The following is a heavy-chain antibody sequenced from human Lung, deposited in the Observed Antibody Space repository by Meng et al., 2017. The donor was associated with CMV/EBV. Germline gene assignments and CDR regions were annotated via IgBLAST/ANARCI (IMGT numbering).Heavy chain of an antibody. CDR3: VTDQDRFGGI. D-gene: IGHD3-16*01. V-gene: IGHV3-7*01. J-gene: IGHJ3*02. CDR2: INLYGSEK. CDR1: GFTFSSYW. Sequence: GGSLGLSCVASGFTFSSYWMSWVRQAPGRGLEWVANINLYGSEKYYMDSVKGRFTISRDNAKNSLYLQMNSLRAEDTAVYYCVTDQDRFGGIWGQGTMVTVSS.